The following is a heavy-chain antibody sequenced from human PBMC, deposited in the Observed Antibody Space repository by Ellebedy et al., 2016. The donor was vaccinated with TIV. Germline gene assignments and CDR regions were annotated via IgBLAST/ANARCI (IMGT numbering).Heavy chain of an antibody. CDR2: ILYSGIT. CDR1: GFTFSSYE. Sequence: ESLKISCAASGFTFSSYEMNWIRQPPGKGLEWIGYILYSGITNYSPSLKSRVTISVDTSKNQFSLMLSSLTAADTAVYYCARLDWGFGELLSVDYWGQGKMVTVSS. CDR3: ARLDWGFGELLSVDY. J-gene: IGHJ4*02. V-gene: IGHV4-59*08. D-gene: IGHD3-10*01.